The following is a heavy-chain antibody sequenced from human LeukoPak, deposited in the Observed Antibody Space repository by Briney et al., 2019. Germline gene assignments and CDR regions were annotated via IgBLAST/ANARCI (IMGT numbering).Heavy chain of an antibody. CDR1: GFTFSSYS. CDR2: ISSSSSYI. J-gene: IGHJ6*02. D-gene: IGHD3-10*02. Sequence: GSLRLSCAASGFTFSSYSMNWVRQAPGKGLEGVSSISSSSSYIYYADSGNGRFTISRDKAKNARDLQMNSLRAEDTAVYYCARFDARGVRYGMDVWGQGTTVTVSS. V-gene: IGHV3-21*01. CDR3: ARFDARGVRYGMDV.